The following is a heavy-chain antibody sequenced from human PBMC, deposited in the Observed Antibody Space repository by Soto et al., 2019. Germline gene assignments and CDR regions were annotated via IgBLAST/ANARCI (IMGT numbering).Heavy chain of an antibody. Sequence: EVQLVESGGGLVQPGGSLRRSCAASVFTFSDHYMDWVRQAPGQGLEWVGRTRDKPNSYTTEYAASVKGRFTISRDDSENSVYLQMNSLKTEDTAVYYGTSAAVSKTGLDGCGQGATVNVS. CDR1: VFTFSDHY. V-gene: IGHV3-72*01. CDR2: TRDKPNSYTT. CDR3: TSAAVSKTGLDG. D-gene: IGHD4-4*01. J-gene: IGHJ6*02.